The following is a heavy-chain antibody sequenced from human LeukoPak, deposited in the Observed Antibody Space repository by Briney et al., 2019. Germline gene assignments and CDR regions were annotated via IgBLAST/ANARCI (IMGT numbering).Heavy chain of an antibody. CDR2: IKQDGSEK. J-gene: IGHJ4*02. V-gene: IGHV3-7*01. CDR3: AREGQWFGELLGDY. Sequence: PGGSLRLSCAASGFTFTNYWMSWVRQAPGKGLEWVANIKQDGSEKYYVDSVKGRFTISRDNAKNSLYLQVNSLRAEDTAVYYCAREGQWFGELLGDYWGQGTLVTVSS. D-gene: IGHD3-10*01. CDR1: GFTFTNYW.